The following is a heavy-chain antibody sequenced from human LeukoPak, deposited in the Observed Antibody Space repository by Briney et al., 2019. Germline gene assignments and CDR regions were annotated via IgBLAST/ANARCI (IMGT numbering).Heavy chain of an antibody. CDR1: GGSISSGGYY. CDR3: ARHVSSRAYYDFWSGSDYYYYMDV. CDR2: IYYSGST. V-gene: IGHV4-39*01. J-gene: IGHJ6*03. Sequence: PSQTLSLTCTVSGGSISSGGYYWGWIRQPPGKGLEWIGSIYYSGSTYYNPSLKSRVTISVDTSKNQFSLKLSSVTAADTAVYYCARHVSSRAYYDFWSGSDYYYYMDVWGKGTTVTVSS. D-gene: IGHD3-3*01.